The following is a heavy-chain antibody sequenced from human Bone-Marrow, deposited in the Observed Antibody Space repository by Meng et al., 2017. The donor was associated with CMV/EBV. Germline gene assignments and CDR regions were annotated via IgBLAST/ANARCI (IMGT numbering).Heavy chain of an antibody. CDR1: GYSFTRYW. Sequence: VQLVEAGAEVKQAGSSVEVSGKGSGYSFTRYWMSWVRQMHGKGLEWMGRIDPSDSYTNYSPSFQGHVTISADKSISTAYLQWSSLKASDTAMYYCARDTRLAANYWGQGTLVTVSS. J-gene: IGHJ4*02. CDR2: IDPSDSYT. D-gene: IGHD6-19*01. V-gene: IGHV5-10-1*01. CDR3: ARDTRLAANY.